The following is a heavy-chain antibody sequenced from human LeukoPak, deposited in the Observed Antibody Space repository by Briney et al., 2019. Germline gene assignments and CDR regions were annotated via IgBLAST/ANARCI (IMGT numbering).Heavy chain of an antibody. D-gene: IGHD3-3*01. J-gene: IGHJ6*03. CDR3: ARVTIFGVVTNYYYYMDV. CDR2: IYYSGST. CDR1: GGSISSSSYY. V-gene: IGHV4-39*07. Sequence: PSETLSLTCTVSGGSISSSSYYWGWIRQPPGKGLEWIGSIYYSGSTYYNPSLKSRVTISVDTSKNQFSLKLSSVTAADTAVYYRARVTIFGVVTNYYYYMDVWGKGTTVTVSS.